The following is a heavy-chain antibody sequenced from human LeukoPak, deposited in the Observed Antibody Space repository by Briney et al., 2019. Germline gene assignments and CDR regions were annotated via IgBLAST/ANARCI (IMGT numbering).Heavy chain of an antibody. D-gene: IGHD1-26*01. CDR3: ARVGATDV. CDR1: GFTISSNY. J-gene: IGHJ6*04. CDR2: IYSGGST. V-gene: IGHV3-66*02. Sequence: GGSLRLSCAASGFTISSNYMRWVRQAPGKGLEWVSVIYSGGSTYYSDSVKGGVTISRDNSKNTLYLQMNSLRAEDTAVYYFARVGATDVWGKGTTVTVSS.